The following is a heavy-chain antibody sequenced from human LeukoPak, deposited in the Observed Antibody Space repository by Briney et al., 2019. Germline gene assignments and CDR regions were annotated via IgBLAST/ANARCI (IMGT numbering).Heavy chain of an antibody. V-gene: IGHV3-23*01. Sequence: PGGSLRLSCAASGFTFSSYAISWVRQAPGKGLEWVSAISGSGGSAYYADSVKGRFTISRDNSKNTLYLQMNSLRAEDTAVYYCAKCAGQNKWELLYFQHWGQGTLVTVSS. D-gene: IGHD1-26*01. CDR2: ISGSGGSA. J-gene: IGHJ1*01. CDR3: AKCAGQNKWELLYFQH. CDR1: GFTFSSYA.